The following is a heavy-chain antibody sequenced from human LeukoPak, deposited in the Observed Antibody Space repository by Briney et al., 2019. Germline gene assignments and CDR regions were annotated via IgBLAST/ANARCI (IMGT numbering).Heavy chain of an antibody. J-gene: IGHJ4*02. CDR2: INHSGST. Sequence: SETLSLTCAVYGGSFSGYYWSWSRQPPGKGLEWIGEINHSGSTNYNPSLKSRVTISVDTSKNQFSLKLSSVTAADTAVYYCARASGGSGPAFDYWGQGTLVTVSS. D-gene: IGHD3-10*01. CDR1: GGSFSGYY. V-gene: IGHV4-34*01. CDR3: ARASGGSGPAFDY.